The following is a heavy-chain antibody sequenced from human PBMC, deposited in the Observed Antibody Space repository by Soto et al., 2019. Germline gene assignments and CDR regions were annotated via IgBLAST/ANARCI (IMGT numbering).Heavy chain of an antibody. Sequence: GGSLRLSCAASGFTFSSYSMNWVRQAPGKGLEWVSSISSSSSYIYYADSVKGRFTIPRDNAKNSLYLQMNSLRAEDTAVYYCARVKAKQGGYYKSNNYYYGMDVWGQGTTVTVSS. CDR3: ARVKAKQGGYYKSNNYYYGMDV. D-gene: IGHD3-3*01. CDR1: GFTFSSYS. CDR2: ISSSSSYI. J-gene: IGHJ6*02. V-gene: IGHV3-21*01.